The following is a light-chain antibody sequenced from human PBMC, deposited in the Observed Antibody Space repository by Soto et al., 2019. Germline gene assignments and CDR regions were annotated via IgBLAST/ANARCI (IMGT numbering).Light chain of an antibody. Sequence: DIQMTQSPSTLSASVGDRVTITCRANQSISTWLAWYQQEPGKAPKLLIYKASHLDSGVPSRFSGSGSGTEFTLTISSLQPDDFATYYCQQYNNYSRTFGQGTKVEIK. CDR3: QQYNNYSRT. J-gene: IGKJ1*01. CDR1: QSISTW. CDR2: KAS. V-gene: IGKV1-5*03.